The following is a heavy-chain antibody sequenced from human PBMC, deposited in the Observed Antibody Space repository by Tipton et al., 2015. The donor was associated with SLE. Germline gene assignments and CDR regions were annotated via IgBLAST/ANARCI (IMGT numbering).Heavy chain of an antibody. D-gene: IGHD4-17*01. CDR2: IYHSVST. CDR1: GYSISSGYY. CDR3: ARPMDYAGYFQH. V-gene: IGHV4-38-2*01. J-gene: IGHJ1*01. Sequence: TLSLTCAVSGYSISSGYYWGWNRQPPGKGLEWIGSIYHSVSTYYNPSLKSRVTISIDTSKNQFSLKLSSVTAADTAVYYCARPMDYAGYFQHWGLGTLVTVSS.